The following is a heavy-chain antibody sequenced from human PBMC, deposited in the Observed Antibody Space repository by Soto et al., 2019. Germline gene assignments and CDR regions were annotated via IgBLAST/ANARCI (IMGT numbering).Heavy chain of an antibody. J-gene: IGHJ5*01. V-gene: IGHV3-66*01. CDR3: ARDPYGLTPGVPNWFDC. CDR1: GLTVSSNY. Sequence: GGSLRLSCAASGLTVSSNYVSWVRQAPGKGLEWVSVIYSSGDTYYADSVKGRFTISRDNYKNTVYLQMNSLRTEDTAVYYCARDPYGLTPGVPNWFDCWGQGTLVTVST. D-gene: IGHD2-8*01. CDR2: IYSSGDT.